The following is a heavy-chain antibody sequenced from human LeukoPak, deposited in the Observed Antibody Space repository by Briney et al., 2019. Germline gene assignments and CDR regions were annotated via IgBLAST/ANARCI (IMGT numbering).Heavy chain of an antibody. CDR3: ARDGYRNFDY. CDR2: NIPIFGTT. CDR1: GGTFSSYG. J-gene: IGHJ4*02. Sequence: GASVKVSCKASGGTFSSYGISWVRQAPGQGLEWMGGNIPIFGTTNYAQKFQGRVTITADKSTSTGYMELSSLRSDDTAVYYCARDGYRNFDYWGQGTLVTVSS. D-gene: IGHD5-24*01. V-gene: IGHV1-69*06.